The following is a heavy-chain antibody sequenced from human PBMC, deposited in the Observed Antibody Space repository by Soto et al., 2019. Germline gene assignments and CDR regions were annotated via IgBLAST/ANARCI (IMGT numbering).Heavy chain of an antibody. J-gene: IGHJ3*02. CDR1: GDSVSSNSAG. D-gene: IGHD4-17*01. CDR3: ARERYGDYGRGTFDI. CDR2: TYYGSKWYN. Sequence: SQTLSLTCAISGDSVSSNSAGWNWSRQSPARGLEWLGRTYYGSKWYNDYAVYVKSRITINPDTSKNRLSLQLISVTPEETAVYYCARERYGDYGRGTFDIWGQGTMVTVSS. V-gene: IGHV6-1*01.